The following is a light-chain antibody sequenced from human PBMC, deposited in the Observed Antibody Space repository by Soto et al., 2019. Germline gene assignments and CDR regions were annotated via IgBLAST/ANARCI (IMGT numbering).Light chain of an antibody. CDR1: TGAVTSGYY. Sequence: QAVVTQEPSLTVSPGGTVTLTCASSTGAVTSGYYPNWFQQKPGQAPRAQIWTPARFSGSLLGGKAALTLSGVQPEDEAENYCLLYYGGAWVFGGGTKLTVL. J-gene: IGLJ3*02. V-gene: IGLV7-43*01. CDR3: LLYYGGAWV.